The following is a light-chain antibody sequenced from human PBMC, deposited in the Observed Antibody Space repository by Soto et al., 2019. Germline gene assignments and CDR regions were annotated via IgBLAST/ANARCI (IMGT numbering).Light chain of an antibody. V-gene: IGLV2-14*01. CDR2: EVS. J-gene: IGLJ3*02. Sequence: QSALTQPASVSGSPGQSITISCTGTSSDVGGYNYVSWYQQYPGKAPKLMIYEVSNRPSGVSSRFSGSKSGNTASLTISGLQAEDEADYYCSSFTSTHTGVFGGGTKVTVL. CDR1: SSDVGGYNY. CDR3: SSFTSTHTGV.